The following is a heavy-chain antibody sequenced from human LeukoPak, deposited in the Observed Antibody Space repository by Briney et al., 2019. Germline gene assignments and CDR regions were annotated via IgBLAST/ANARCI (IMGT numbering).Heavy chain of an antibody. V-gene: IGHV3-74*01. CDR3: ARGGFSHGFDY. CDR1: GFTFRSYY. D-gene: IGHD2/OR15-2a*01. Sequence: GGSLRLSCAASGFTFRSYYMHWVRQAPGKGLVWVSRVDNDGTGAIFADSVKGRFTISRDNAKNTVFLQMNSPRDDDTAVYYCARGGFSHGFDYWGQGTRVTVSS. J-gene: IGHJ4*02. CDR2: VDNDGTGA.